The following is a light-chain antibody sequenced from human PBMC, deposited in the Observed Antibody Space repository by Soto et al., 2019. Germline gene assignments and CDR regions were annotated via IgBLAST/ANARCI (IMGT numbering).Light chain of an antibody. CDR2: GAY. J-gene: IGKJ1*01. V-gene: IGKV3-20*01. Sequence: EIVLTQSPGTLSLSPGKRATLSCRASQSVNSYYLAWFPQKPGRPPRLLISGAYIRATGIPDRFTGSGPGTHFTLTISRLETEDFAVYSCQQYDRSPRTFGQGTRLEIK. CDR1: QSVNSYY. CDR3: QQYDRSPRT.